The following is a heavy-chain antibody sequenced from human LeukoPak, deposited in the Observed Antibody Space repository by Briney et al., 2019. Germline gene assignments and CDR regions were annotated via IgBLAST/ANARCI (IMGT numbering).Heavy chain of an antibody. CDR1: GLTFSSYW. CDR3: AKPHSDYGDYVPDY. V-gene: IGHV3-74*01. D-gene: IGHD4-17*01. CDR2: INSDGSST. J-gene: IGHJ4*02. Sequence: GGSLRLSCAASGLTFSSYWMHWVRQAPGKGLVWVSRINSDGSSTSYADSVKGRFTISRDNAKNTLYLQMNSLRAEDTAVYYCAKPHSDYGDYVPDYWGQGTLVTVSS.